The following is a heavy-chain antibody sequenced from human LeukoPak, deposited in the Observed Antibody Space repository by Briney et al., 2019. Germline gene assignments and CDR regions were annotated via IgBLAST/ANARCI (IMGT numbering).Heavy chain of an antibody. CDR3: ARHTTVVPPHYFDY. CDR1: GGSISSYY. D-gene: IGHD4-23*01. Sequence: SETLSLTCTVSGGSISSYYWSWIRQPPGKGLELIGYIYYSGSTNYNPSLKSRVTISLDTSKNQISLKLSSVTAADTAVYYCARHTTVVPPHYFDYWGQGTLVTVSS. J-gene: IGHJ4*02. CDR2: IYYSGST. V-gene: IGHV4-59*08.